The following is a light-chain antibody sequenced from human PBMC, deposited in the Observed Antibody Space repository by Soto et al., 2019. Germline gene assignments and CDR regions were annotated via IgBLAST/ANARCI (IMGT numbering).Light chain of an antibody. CDR1: QTISSW. CDR3: QHYNSYSEA. V-gene: IGKV1-5*03. CDR2: KAS. J-gene: IGKJ1*01. Sequence: DIQMTQSPSTLSGSVGDRVTITCRASQTISSWLAWYQQKPGKAPKLQIYKASTLKSGDPSRFSGSGSGTEFTLTISSLQPDDFATYYCQHYNSYSEAVGQGTKVELK.